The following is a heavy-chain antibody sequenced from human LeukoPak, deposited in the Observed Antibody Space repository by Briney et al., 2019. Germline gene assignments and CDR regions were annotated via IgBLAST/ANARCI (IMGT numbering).Heavy chain of an antibody. V-gene: IGHV4-38-2*02. Sequence: KPSETLSLTCTVSGGSISSGYYWGWIRQPPGKGLEWIGSIYHSGSTYYNPSLKSRVTISVDASKNQFSLKLSSVTAADTAVYYCARHTPKYYDILTGYPDYWGQGTLVTVSS. D-gene: IGHD3-9*01. J-gene: IGHJ4*02. CDR3: ARHTPKYYDILTGYPDY. CDR2: IYHSGST. CDR1: GGSISSGYY.